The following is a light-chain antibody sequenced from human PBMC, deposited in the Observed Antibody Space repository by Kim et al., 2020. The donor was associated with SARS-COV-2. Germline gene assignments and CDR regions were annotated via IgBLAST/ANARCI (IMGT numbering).Light chain of an antibody. J-gene: IGLJ3*02. V-gene: IGLV6-57*01. CDR3: QSHDGSPWV. CDR1: SGSIASNS. Sequence: NFMLTQHHSVSESPGKTVTISCTRSSGSIASNSVQWYQQRPGSSPTIVIYEDNRRPSGVPDRFSASIDSSSNSASLTISGLKPEDEADYYCQSHDGSPWVFGGGTQLTVL. CDR2: EDN.